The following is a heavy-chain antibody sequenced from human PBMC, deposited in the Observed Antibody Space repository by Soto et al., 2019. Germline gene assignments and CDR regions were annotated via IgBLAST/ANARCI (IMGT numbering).Heavy chain of an antibody. CDR1: GGTFSSYA. V-gene: IGHV1-69*01. D-gene: IGHD5-18*01. J-gene: IGHJ6*02. CDR2: IIPIFGTA. Sequence: QVQLVQSGAEVKKPGSSVKVSCKASGGTFSSYAISWVRQAPGQGLEWMGGIIPIFGTANYAQKFQGRVTITADESTSTAYMELSSLRSEDTAVYYCARDGYSYGTRYYYYGMDVWGQGTTVTVSS. CDR3: ARDGYSYGTRYYYYGMDV.